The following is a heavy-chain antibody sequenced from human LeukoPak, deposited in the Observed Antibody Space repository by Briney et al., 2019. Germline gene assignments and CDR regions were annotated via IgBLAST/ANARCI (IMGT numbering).Heavy chain of an antibody. CDR1: GYTFTDYY. CDR3: ANIDYVYHDAFDI. V-gene: IGHV1-2*02. Sequence: ASVKVSCKASGYTFTDYYIHWVRQAPGQGLEWIGWITPNSGDTNSAQNFQGRVTMTRDTSISTAYVELTSLRSDDTAVYYCANIDYVYHDAFDIWGQGTMVTVSS. D-gene: IGHD4-17*01. J-gene: IGHJ3*02. CDR2: ITPNSGDT.